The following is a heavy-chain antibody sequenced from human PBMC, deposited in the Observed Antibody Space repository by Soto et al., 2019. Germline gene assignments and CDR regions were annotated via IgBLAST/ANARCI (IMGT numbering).Heavy chain of an antibody. CDR2: IYYSGST. D-gene: IGHD6-19*01. V-gene: IGHV4-61*01. Sequence: QVQLQESGPGLVKPSETLSLTCTVSGGSVSSGSYYWSWIRQPPGKGLEWIGYIYYSGSTNYNPSLKGRVTISGGPVKNPVPLKAGSGTAADTGGDYRAGGGGSIAVAGLIDYWGQGTLVTVSS. CDR3: AGGGGSIAVAGLIDY. J-gene: IGHJ4*02. CDR1: GGSVSSGSYY.